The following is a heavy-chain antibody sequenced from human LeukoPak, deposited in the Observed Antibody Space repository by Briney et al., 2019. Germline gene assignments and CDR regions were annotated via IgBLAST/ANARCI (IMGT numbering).Heavy chain of an antibody. CDR3: ARTSAYCGGDCPSVFDY. CDR2: IKQDGSEK. J-gene: IGHJ4*02. CDR1: GVTFSSYW. Sequence: GGSLRLSCAASGVTFSSYWMSWVRQAPGKGLEWVANIKQDGSEKYYVDSVKGRFTISRDNAKNSLYLQMNSLRAEDTAVYYCARTSAYCGGDCPSVFDYWGQGTLVTVSS. V-gene: IGHV3-7*01. D-gene: IGHD2-21*02.